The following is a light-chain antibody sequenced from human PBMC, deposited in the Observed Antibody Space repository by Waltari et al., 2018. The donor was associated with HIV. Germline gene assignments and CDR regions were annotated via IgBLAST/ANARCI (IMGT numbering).Light chain of an antibody. V-gene: IGLV4-69*01. CDR2: LRSDGRH. CDR3: QTWATGIQV. CDR1: SGHSTYG. J-gene: IGLJ2*01. Sequence: VLTQAPSASASLGASAKLTCPLSSGHSTYGIAWPQQHPGKGPRDLMRLRSDGRHTRGDGIPDRFSGSSSGTERNLIITNLQSEDEADYYCQTWATGIQVFGGGTRLTVL.